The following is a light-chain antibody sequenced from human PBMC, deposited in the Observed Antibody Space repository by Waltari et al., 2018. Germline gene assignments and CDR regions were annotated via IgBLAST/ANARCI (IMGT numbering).Light chain of an antibody. CDR2: DVT. J-gene: IGLJ2*01. CDR3: SSYTSTSAVV. Sequence: QSALTQPASVSGSPGQSITISCTGTSSDVGGSNYVSWYQHHPGKAPKLIIYDVTRWPSGVSNRFSGSKSGNTAPLTISGLQAEDEADYYCSSYTSTSAVVFGGGTKLTVL. V-gene: IGLV2-14*03. CDR1: SSDVGGSNY.